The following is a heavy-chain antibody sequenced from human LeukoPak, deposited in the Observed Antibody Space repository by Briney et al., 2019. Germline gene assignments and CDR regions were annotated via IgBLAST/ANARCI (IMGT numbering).Heavy chain of an antibody. D-gene: IGHD5-18*01. Sequence: GGSLRLSCAASGFTFSSYSMHWVRQAPGKGLVWVSRINSDGSSTGYADSVKGRFTISRDNAKNTLYLQMNSLRAEDTAVYYCARDGSDVDTAMRTWDYYYYYMDVWGKGTTVTVSS. CDR3: ARDGSDVDTAMRTWDYYYYYMDV. CDR2: INSDGSST. V-gene: IGHV3-74*01. J-gene: IGHJ6*03. CDR1: GFTFSSYS.